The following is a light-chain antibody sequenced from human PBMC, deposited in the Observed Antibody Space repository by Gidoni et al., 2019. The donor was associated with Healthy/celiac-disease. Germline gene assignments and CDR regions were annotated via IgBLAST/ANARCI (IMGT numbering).Light chain of an antibody. Sequence: DIQMSTPPFSLSASVGDRVTITCRASQSISSYLNWYQQKPGKAPKLLIYAASSLQSGVPSRFSGSGSGTDFTLTISSLQPEDFATYYCQQSYSTLPYTFGQGTKLEIK. CDR2: AAS. CDR1: QSISSY. J-gene: IGKJ2*01. CDR3: QQSYSTLPYT. V-gene: IGKV1-39*01.